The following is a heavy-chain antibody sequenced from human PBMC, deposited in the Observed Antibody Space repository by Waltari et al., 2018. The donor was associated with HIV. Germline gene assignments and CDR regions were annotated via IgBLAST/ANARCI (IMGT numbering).Heavy chain of an antibody. V-gene: IGHV3-48*01. Sequence: ELQLVESGGGLVQPGGSLRLSCAVSGFTFSSYSMSWVRQAPGKGLEWVSYISGSSSTIYYTDSVKGRFTISRDNAKNSLYLQMNSLRAEDTAVYYCARVVYDSSGYWFAYWGQGTLVTVSS. CDR3: ARVVYDSSGYWFAY. CDR2: ISGSSSTI. CDR1: GFTFSSYS. D-gene: IGHD3-22*01. J-gene: IGHJ4*02.